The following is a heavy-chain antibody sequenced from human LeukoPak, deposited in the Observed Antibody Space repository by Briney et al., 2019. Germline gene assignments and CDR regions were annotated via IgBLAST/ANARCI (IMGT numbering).Heavy chain of an antibody. D-gene: IGHD1-26*01. CDR3: AKLPHLNSGSYLTA. V-gene: IGHV3-30*18. CDR2: ISYDGSNK. CDR1: GFTFSSYA. J-gene: IGHJ5*02. Sequence: GRSLRLSCAASGFTFSSYAMHWVRQAPGKGLEWVAVISYDGSNKYYADSVKGRFTISRDNSKDTLYLQMNSLRAEDTAVYYCAKLPHLNSGSYLTAWGQGTLVTVSS.